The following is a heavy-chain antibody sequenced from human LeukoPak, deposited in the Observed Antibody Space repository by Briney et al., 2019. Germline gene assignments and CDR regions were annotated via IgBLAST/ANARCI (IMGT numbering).Heavy chain of an antibody. CDR3: AKAPDYYGSGSYYKTRYYYYYMDV. Sequence: QPGGSLRLSCAASGFTFSSYGMHWVRQAPGKGLEWVAFIRYDGSNKYYADSVKGRFTIPRDNSKNTLYLQMNSLRAEDTAVYYCAKAPDYYGSGSYYKTRYYYYYMDVWGKGTTVTVSS. D-gene: IGHD3-10*01. V-gene: IGHV3-30*02. CDR2: IRYDGSNK. CDR1: GFTFSSYG. J-gene: IGHJ6*03.